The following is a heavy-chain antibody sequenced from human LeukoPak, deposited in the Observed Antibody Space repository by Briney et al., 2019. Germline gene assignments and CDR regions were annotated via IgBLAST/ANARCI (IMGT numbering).Heavy chain of an antibody. Sequence: SETLSLTCTVSAGSINNSNYSWVWIRQPPGKGLEWIGSIYYSGRTYYKPSLKSRVTISVDTSKNQFSLKLSSVTAADTAVYYCARYGSGNHFYFDYWGQGTLVAVSS. J-gene: IGHJ4*02. CDR3: ARYGSGNHFYFDY. D-gene: IGHD3-10*01. CDR2: IYYSGRT. CDR1: AGSINNSNYS. V-gene: IGHV4-39*01.